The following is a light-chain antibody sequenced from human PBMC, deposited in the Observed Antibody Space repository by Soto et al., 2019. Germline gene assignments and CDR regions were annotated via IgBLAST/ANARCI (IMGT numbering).Light chain of an antibody. CDR2: DAS. J-gene: IGKJ1*01. CDR1: QSVSSSY. V-gene: IGKV3D-20*01. Sequence: MLTQSPATLSVSPGDSATLSCGASQSVSSSYLAWYQQKPGLAPRLLIYDASSRATGIQDRFSGSGSGTESTLTIRRLEPEDFAVYYCKEYGTSRTFGQGTKVDIK. CDR3: KEYGTSRT.